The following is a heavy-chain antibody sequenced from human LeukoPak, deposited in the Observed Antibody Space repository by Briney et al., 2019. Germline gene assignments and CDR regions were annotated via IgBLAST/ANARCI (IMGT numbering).Heavy chain of an antibody. D-gene: IGHD4-17*01. Sequence: SETLSLTCTVSGGSISSYYWSWIRQPPGKRLEWIGYIYYSGSTNYNPSLKSRVTISVDTSKNQFSLKLSSVTAADTAVYYCARYVDYGDYEAWFDPWGQGTLVTVSS. V-gene: IGHV4-59*08. CDR2: IYYSGST. CDR3: ARYVDYGDYEAWFDP. J-gene: IGHJ5*02. CDR1: GGSISSYY.